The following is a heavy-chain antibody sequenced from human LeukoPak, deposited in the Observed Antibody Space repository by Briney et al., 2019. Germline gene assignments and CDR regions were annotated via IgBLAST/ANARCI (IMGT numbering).Heavy chain of an antibody. J-gene: IGHJ3*02. CDR2: IETSGST. CDR1: GASISSGGYF. D-gene: IGHD6-19*01. Sequence: SQTLSLTCTVSGASISSGGYFWSWIRQPAGKGVEWIGRIETSGSTNYNPSLKSRVTISVDTSKNQFSLKLRSVTAADTAVYYCATDVAVAGTGAFDIWGQGTMVTVSS. CDR3: ATDVAVAGTGAFDI. V-gene: IGHV4-61*02.